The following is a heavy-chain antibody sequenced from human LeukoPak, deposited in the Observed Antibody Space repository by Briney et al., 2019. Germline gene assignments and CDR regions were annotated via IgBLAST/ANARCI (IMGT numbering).Heavy chain of an antibody. J-gene: IGHJ6*02. Sequence: VASVTVSCKASGFTFTSSAMQWVRQARGQRLEWIGWIFVGSGNTNYAQKFQERVTITRDMSTSTAYMELSSLRSEDTAVYYCAAFPKIVVVPAAILDYYYYGMDVWGQGTTVTVSS. CDR1: GFTFTSSA. CDR2: IFVGSGNT. D-gene: IGHD2-2*01. CDR3: AAFPKIVVVPAAILDYYYYGMDV. V-gene: IGHV1-58*02.